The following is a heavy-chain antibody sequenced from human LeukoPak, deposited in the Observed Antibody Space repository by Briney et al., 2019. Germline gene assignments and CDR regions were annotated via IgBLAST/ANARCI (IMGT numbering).Heavy chain of an antibody. D-gene: IGHD3-22*01. J-gene: IGHJ6*03. CDR2: ISSSGTTI. Sequence: GGSLRLSCAASGFTFSDYYMSWIRQAPGKGLEWVSYISSSGTTIYYADSVKGRFTISRDNAKNSLYLQMNSLRAEDTAVYYCARGVRDDSSPKGHYYYYYMDVWGKGTTVTVSS. CDR1: GFTFSDYY. V-gene: IGHV3-11*01. CDR3: ARGVRDDSSPKGHYYYYYMDV.